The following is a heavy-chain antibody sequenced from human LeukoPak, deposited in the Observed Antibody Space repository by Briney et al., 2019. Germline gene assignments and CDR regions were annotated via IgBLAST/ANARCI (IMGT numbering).Heavy chain of an antibody. V-gene: IGHV1-18*01. CDR3: ARDRRGYSYGPRVTFDY. Sequence: ASVKVSCKAFGYTFTSYGISWVRQAPGQGLEWMGWISAYNGNTNYAQKLQGRVTMTTDTSTSTAYMELRSLRSDDTAVYYCARDRRGYSYGPRVTFDYWGQGTLVTVSS. CDR1: GYTFTSYG. J-gene: IGHJ4*02. D-gene: IGHD5-18*01. CDR2: ISAYNGNT.